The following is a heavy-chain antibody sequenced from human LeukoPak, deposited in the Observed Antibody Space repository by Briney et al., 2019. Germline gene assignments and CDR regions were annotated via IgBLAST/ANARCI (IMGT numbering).Heavy chain of an antibody. CDR3: AREAY. Sequence: GESLKISCAASGFTFSNYWMSWVRQAPGKGLEWVANIKQDGSEKSYVGSVKGRFTISRDNAKNSLYLQMNSLSAEDTAVYYCAREAYWGQGTLVTVSS. CDR1: GFTFSNYW. V-gene: IGHV3-7*01. CDR2: IKQDGSEK. J-gene: IGHJ4*02.